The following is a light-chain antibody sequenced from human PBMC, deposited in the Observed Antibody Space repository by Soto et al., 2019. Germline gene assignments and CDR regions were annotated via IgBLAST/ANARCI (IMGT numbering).Light chain of an antibody. CDR1: SSNIGAGYD. V-gene: IGLV1-40*01. CDR2: GNS. CDR3: QSYDSSLSGSRV. Sequence: QSVLTQPPSVSGAPGQRVTISCTGSSSNIGAGYDVHWYQQLPGTAPKLLIYGNSNRPSVVPDRFSGSKSGTSASLAITGLQAEYEAEYYCQSYDSSLSGSRVFGGGTKLTVL. J-gene: IGLJ3*02.